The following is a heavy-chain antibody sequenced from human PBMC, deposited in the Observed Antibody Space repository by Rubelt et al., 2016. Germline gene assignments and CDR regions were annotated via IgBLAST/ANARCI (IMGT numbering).Heavy chain of an antibody. CDR2: INPNSGGT. V-gene: IGHV1-2*02. CDR3: ASAGDLFDY. CDR1: GYTFTSYG. D-gene: IGHD3-10*01. Sequence: QVQLVQSGAEVKKPGASVKVSCKASGYTFTSYGISWERQAPGQGLEWMGWINPNSGGTNYALKFQVRVTMTRDTSISSVYMELSRLRSDDTAVYYCASAGDLFDYWGQGTLVTVSS. J-gene: IGHJ4*02.